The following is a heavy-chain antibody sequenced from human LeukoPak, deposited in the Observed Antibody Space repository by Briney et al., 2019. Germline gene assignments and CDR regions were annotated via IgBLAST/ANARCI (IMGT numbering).Heavy chain of an antibody. Sequence: ASVKVSCKASGGTFSSYAISWVRQAPGQGLEWMGRIIPILGIANYAQKFQGRVTITADKSTSTAYMELSSLRSEDTAVYYCARDFASGYNSLNFDYWGQGTLVTVSS. J-gene: IGHJ4*02. CDR1: GGTFSSYA. CDR3: ARDFASGYNSLNFDY. V-gene: IGHV1-69*04. D-gene: IGHD5-12*01. CDR2: IIPILGIA.